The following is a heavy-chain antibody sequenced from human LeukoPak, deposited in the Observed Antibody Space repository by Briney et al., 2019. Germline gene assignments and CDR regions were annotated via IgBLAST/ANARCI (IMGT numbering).Heavy chain of an antibody. Sequence: PVGSLRLSCADPGFTFISYAISWVRETPGKGLGWGSPISVSGGSTYYAASVKGRFTISRDNSKNPLYLQMSSLRAEDPAVYYCAKDRGSSTIPRPTWFDPSGQGTLVTVSS. CDR1: GFTFISYA. CDR3: AKDRGSSTIPRPTWFDP. V-gene: IGHV3-23*01. CDR2: ISVSGGST. J-gene: IGHJ5*02. D-gene: IGHD2-2*01.